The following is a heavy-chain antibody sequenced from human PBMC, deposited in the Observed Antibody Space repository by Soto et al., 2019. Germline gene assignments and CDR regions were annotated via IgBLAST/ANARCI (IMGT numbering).Heavy chain of an antibody. CDR3: ARAYYDSSGYYYRYYYGMDV. D-gene: IGHD3-22*01. Sequence: GSGPTLVNPTQTLTLTCTFSGFSLSTSGMCVSWIRQPPGKALEWLALIDWDDDKYYSTSLKTRLTISKDTSKNQVVLTMTNMDPVDTATYYCARAYYDSSGYYYRYYYGMDVWGQGTTVTVSS. J-gene: IGHJ6*02. CDR2: IDWDDDK. CDR1: GFSLSTSGMC. V-gene: IGHV2-70*01.